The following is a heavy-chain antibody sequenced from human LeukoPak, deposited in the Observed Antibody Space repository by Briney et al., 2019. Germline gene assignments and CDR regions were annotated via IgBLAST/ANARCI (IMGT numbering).Heavy chain of an antibody. CDR3: ARRVVVGGYGWFDP. CDR1: GYSFTSYW. D-gene: IGHD2-2*01. CDR2: IFPGDSDN. Sequence: GESLKISWKGSGYSFTSYWIGWVRQMPGKGLGWIGIIFPGDSDNRYSPAFQGQVTISADKSISTASLQRSSLKASDTAMYYYARRVVVGGYGWFDPWGQGTLVTVSS. V-gene: IGHV5-51*01. J-gene: IGHJ5*02.